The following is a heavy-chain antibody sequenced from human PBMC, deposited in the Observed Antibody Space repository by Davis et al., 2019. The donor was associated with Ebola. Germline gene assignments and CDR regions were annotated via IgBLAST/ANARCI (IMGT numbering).Heavy chain of an antibody. CDR3: AKDPNYYGSGSYGWYFDL. D-gene: IGHD3-10*01. CDR1: GFTFDDYA. CDR2: ISWNSGSI. Sequence: PGGSLRLSCAASGFTFDDYAMHWVRQAPGKGLEWVSGISWNSGSIGYADSVKGRFTISRDNAKNSLYLQMNSLRAEDTALYYCAKDPNYYGSGSYGWYFDLWGRGTLVTVSS. V-gene: IGHV3-9*01. J-gene: IGHJ2*01.